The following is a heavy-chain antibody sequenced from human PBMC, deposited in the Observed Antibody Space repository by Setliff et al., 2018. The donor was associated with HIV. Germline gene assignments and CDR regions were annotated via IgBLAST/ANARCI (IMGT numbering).Heavy chain of an antibody. D-gene: IGHD3-16*01. V-gene: IGHV4-39*07. Sequence: SETLSLTCTVSGGSISSSTYYWGWIRQPPGKGLEWIGSIYYSGSTYYNPSLKSRVTISVDTSKNQFSLKLSSVTAADTARYYCTRVGTYGVGGWFDPWGRGSLVTVSS. CDR3: TRVGTYGVGGWFDP. CDR2: IYYSGST. J-gene: IGHJ5*02. CDR1: GGSISSSTYY.